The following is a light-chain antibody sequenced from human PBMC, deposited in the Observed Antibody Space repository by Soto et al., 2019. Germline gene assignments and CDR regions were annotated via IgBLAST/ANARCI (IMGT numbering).Light chain of an antibody. J-gene: IGLJ2*01. V-gene: IGLV2-14*01. CDR2: EVS. CDR1: SSEVGGYNY. Sequence: QSVLTQPASVSGSHGLSITISCTGTSSEVGGYNYVSWYQQHPGKAPKLMIYEVSNRPSGVSNRFSGSKSGNTASLIISGLQAEDEADYYCSAYTSSSTLFVFGGGTNLTVL. CDR3: SAYTSSSTLFV.